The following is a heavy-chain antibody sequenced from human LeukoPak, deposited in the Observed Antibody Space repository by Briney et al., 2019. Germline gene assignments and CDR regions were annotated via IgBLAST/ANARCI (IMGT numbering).Heavy chain of an antibody. Sequence: GGSLRLSCAASGFTFNTYSMHWVRQAPGKGLEWVALISYAGSNKYYADSVKGRFTISRDNSKNTLYLQMNSLRAEDTAVYYCVGGTYYFDYWGQGTLVTVSS. CDR2: ISYAGSNK. CDR3: VGGTYYFDY. CDR1: GFTFNTYS. D-gene: IGHD2-2*01. J-gene: IGHJ4*02. V-gene: IGHV3-30*03.